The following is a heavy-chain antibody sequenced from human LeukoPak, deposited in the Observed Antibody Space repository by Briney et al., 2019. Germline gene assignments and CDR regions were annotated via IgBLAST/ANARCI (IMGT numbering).Heavy chain of an antibody. Sequence: SETLSLTCTVSGGSISSYYWSWIRQPPGKGLEWIGYIYYSGSTNHNPSLKSRVTISVDTSKNQFSLKLSSVTAADTAVYYCARDREYSSSQAFTYYYGMDVWGQGTTVTVSS. CDR2: IYYSGST. J-gene: IGHJ6*02. CDR1: GGSISSYY. V-gene: IGHV4-59*01. D-gene: IGHD6-6*01. CDR3: ARDREYSSSQAFTYYYGMDV.